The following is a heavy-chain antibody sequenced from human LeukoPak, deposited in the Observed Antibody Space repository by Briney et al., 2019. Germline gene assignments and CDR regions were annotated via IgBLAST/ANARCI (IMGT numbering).Heavy chain of an antibody. V-gene: IGHV3-21*01. J-gene: IGHJ4*02. CDR1: GFTFSSYS. CDR2: ISSSSSYI. Sequence: GGSLRLSCAASGFTFSSYSMNWVRQAPGKGLEWVSSISSSSSYIYYADSVKGRFTISRDNSKNTLYLQMNSLRAEDTAVYYCARGWELLRPADYWGQGTLVTVSS. CDR3: ARGWELLRPADY. D-gene: IGHD1-26*01.